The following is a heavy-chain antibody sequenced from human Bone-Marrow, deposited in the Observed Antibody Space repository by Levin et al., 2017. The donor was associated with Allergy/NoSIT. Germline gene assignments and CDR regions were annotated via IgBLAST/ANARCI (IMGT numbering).Heavy chain of an antibody. CDR1: GGSISSYY. J-gene: IGHJ4*02. CDR3: ARGDYGSGSYG. CDR2: IYYSGST. V-gene: IGHV4-59*01. D-gene: IGHD3-10*01. Sequence: SETLSLTCTVSGGSISSYYWSWVRQPPGKGLEWIGYIYYSGSTNYNPSLKSRVTISVDTSKNQFSLKLSSVTAADTAVYYCARGDYGSGSYGWGQGTLVTVSS.